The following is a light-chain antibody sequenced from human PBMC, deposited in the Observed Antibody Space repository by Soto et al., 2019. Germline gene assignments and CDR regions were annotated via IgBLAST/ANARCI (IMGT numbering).Light chain of an antibody. CDR1: QYIGST. V-gene: IGKV3-15*01. Sequence: EIVFTQSPATLSVSPGDRATLSCRASQYIGSTIAWYQKRSGQDPRILIFDASIRLPTVPARFSGSVSGTEFNLTISGLQSEDFAVYVCQQYTDRTRTFGQGTKVDIK. CDR2: DAS. J-gene: IGKJ1*01. CDR3: QQYTDRTRT.